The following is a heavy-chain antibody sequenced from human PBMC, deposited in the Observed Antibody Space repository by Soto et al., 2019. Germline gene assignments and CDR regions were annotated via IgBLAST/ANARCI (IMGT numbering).Heavy chain of an antibody. D-gene: IGHD6-19*01. CDR1: GCTFSSYA. CDR2: IIPIFGTA. CDR3: ARSHSSGWSHAFDI. Sequence: SVKVSCKASGCTFSSYAISWVRQAPGQGLEWMGGIIPIFGTANYAQKFQGRVTITADESTSTAYMELSSLRSEDTAVYYCARSHSSGWSHAFDIWGQGTMVTVSS. V-gene: IGHV1-69*13. J-gene: IGHJ3*02.